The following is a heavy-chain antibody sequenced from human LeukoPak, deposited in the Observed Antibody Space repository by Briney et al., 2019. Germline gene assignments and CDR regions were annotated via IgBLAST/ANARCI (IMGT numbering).Heavy chain of an antibody. V-gene: IGHV3-21*01. Sequence: GGSLRLSCAASGFTFSSYSMNWVRQAPGKGLGWVSSISSSSSYIYYADSVKGRFTISRDNAKNSLYLQMNSLRAEDTAVYYCATESIHYYGADYWGQGTLVTVSS. CDR2: ISSSSSYI. D-gene: IGHD3-22*01. J-gene: IGHJ4*02. CDR1: GFTFSSYS. CDR3: ATESIHYYGADY.